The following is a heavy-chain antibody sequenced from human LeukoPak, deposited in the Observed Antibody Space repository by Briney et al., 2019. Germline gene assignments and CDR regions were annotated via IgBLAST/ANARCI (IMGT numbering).Heavy chain of an antibody. CDR2: ISSSSSYI. V-gene: IGHV3-21*01. CDR3: ARDFGRYCSSTSCYYFDY. Sequence: GGSLRLSCAASGFTFSSYSMNWGRQAPGKGLGWVSSISSSSSYIYYADSVKGRFTISRDNAKNSLYLQMNSLRAEDTAVYYCARDFGRYCSSTSCYYFDYWGQGTLVTVSS. CDR1: GFTFSSYS. D-gene: IGHD2-2*01. J-gene: IGHJ4*02.